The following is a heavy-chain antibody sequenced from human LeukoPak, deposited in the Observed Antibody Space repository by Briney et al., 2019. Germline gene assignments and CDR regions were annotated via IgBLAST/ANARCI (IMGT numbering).Heavy chain of an antibody. CDR2: MNPNSGNT. J-gene: IGHJ6*02. CDR1: GYTFTSYG. D-gene: IGHD1-1*01. Sequence: ASVKVSCKASGYTFTSYGISWVRQATGQGLEWMGWMNPNSGNTGYAQKFQGRITITRDTSISTAYMELSSLRSEDTAVYYCARQWNWSQGGAFDFWGQGTTVTVSS. CDR3: ARQWNWSQGGAFDF. V-gene: IGHV1-8*03.